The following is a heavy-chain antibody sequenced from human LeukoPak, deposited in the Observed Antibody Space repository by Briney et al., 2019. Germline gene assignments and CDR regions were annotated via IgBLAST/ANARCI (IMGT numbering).Heavy chain of an antibody. CDR2: INHSGST. Sequence: SETLSLTCAVYGGSFSGYYWSWIRQPPGKGLEWIGEINHSGSTNYNPSLKSRVTISVDTSKNQFSLKLSSVTAADTAVYYCARGQWLRSSFDYWGQGTLVTVSS. D-gene: IGHD5-12*01. V-gene: IGHV4-34*01. J-gene: IGHJ4*02. CDR1: GGSFSGYY. CDR3: ARGQWLRSSFDY.